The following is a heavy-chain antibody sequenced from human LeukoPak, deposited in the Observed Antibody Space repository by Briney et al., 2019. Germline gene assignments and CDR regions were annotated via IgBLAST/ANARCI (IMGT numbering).Heavy chain of an antibody. D-gene: IGHD4-23*01. V-gene: IGHV3-23*01. CDR1: GFTFSSYA. J-gene: IGHJ4*02. CDR2: ISGSGGST. Sequence: GGSLRLSCAASGFTFSSYAMSWVRQAPGKGLEWVSAISGSGGSTYYADSVKGRFTISRDNSKNTLYLQMNSLRAEDTAVCYCARHVVTPGELDYWGQGTLVTVSS. CDR3: ARHVVTPGELDY.